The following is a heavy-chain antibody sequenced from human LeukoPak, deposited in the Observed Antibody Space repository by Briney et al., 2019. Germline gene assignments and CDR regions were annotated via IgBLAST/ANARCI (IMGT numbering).Heavy chain of an antibody. Sequence: PSETLSLTCTVSGDSISTYYWSWIRQPPGKGLEWIGYIYYSGSTNYNPSLKSRVTISVDTSKNQFSLKLSSVTAADTAVYYCATEGMGPGTGDYWGQGTLVTVSS. D-gene: IGHD1-14*01. V-gene: IGHV4-59*01. CDR2: IYYSGST. CDR3: ATEGMGPGTGDY. J-gene: IGHJ4*02. CDR1: GDSISTYY.